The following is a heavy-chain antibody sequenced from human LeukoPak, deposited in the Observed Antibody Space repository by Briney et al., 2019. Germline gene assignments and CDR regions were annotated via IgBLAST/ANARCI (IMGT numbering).Heavy chain of an antibody. CDR1: GFTFSSYA. D-gene: IGHD3-3*01. J-gene: IGHJ5*02. Sequence: GGSLRLSCAASGFTFSSYAMSCVCQAPGKGLEWVSEISGSGGSTYYADAVKCRFTISRDNSKNTLYLQMNSLRAEDTAVYYCAKDGGTIYNWFDPWGQGTLVTVSS. V-gene: IGHV3-23*01. CDR2: ISGSGGST. CDR3: AKDGGTIYNWFDP.